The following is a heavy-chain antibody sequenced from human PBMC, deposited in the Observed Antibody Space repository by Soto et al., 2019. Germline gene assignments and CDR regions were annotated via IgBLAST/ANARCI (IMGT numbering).Heavy chain of an antibody. J-gene: IGHJ4*02. CDR2: IIPIFGTA. CDR1: GGTFSSYA. Sequence: SVKVSCKASGGTFSSYAISWVRQAPGQGLEWMGGIIPIFGTANYAQKFQGRVTMTADKSTSTAYMELRSLRSDDTAVYYCARDSPGQWRVSVVWGQGTRVTVSS. V-gene: IGHV1-69*06. CDR3: ARDSPGQWRVSVV. D-gene: IGHD6-19*01.